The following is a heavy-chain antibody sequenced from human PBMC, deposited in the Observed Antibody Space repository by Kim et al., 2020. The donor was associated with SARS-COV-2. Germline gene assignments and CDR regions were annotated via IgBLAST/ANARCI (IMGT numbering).Heavy chain of an antibody. CDR2: IRSKAYGGTT. CDR1: GFTFGDYA. D-gene: IGHD7-27*01. Sequence: GGSLRISCTASGFTFGDYAMSWVRQAPGKGLEWVGFIRSKAYGGTTEYAASVKGRFTISRDDSKSIAYLQMNSLKTEDTAVYYCTRELGMIWFDPWGQGT. J-gene: IGHJ5*02. V-gene: IGHV3-49*04. CDR3: TRELGMIWFDP.